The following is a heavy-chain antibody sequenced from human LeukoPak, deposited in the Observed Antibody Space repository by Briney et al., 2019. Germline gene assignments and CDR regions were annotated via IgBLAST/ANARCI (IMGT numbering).Heavy chain of an antibody. CDR1: GFTFSSYW. CDR3: ARGYWGQYHWYFDL. D-gene: IGHD3-16*01. J-gene: IGHJ2*01. V-gene: IGHV3-7*01. Sequence: PGGSLRLSCAASGFTFSSYWMSWVRQAPGKGLEWVANIKQDGSEKYYVDSVKGRFTISRDNADNSLYLQMNSLRAEDTAVYYCARGYWGQYHWYFDLWGRGTLVTVSS. CDR2: IKQDGSEK.